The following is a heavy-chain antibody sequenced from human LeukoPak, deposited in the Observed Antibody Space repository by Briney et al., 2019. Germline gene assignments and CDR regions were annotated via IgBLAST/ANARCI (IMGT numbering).Heavy chain of an antibody. J-gene: IGHJ4*02. CDR3: ARRGPVATKGDYYFDY. CDR1: GGSISSYY. V-gene: IGHV4-59*08. D-gene: IGHD5-12*01. Sequence: SETLSLTCTVSGGSISSYYWSWIRQPPGKGLEWIGYIYYSGSTNYNPSLKSRVTISEDTSKNQFSLKLSSVTAADTAVYYCARRGPVATKGDYYFDYWGQGTLVTVSS. CDR2: IYYSGST.